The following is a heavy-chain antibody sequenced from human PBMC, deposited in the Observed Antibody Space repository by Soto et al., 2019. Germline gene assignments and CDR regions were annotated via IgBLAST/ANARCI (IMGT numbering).Heavy chain of an antibody. CDR1: AFTFSTYT. CDR3: ARALGGYCTSTTCYDAFDI. V-gene: IGHV3-21*01. D-gene: IGHD2-2*01. Sequence: GGSLRLSCAASAFTFSTYTMNWVRQAPGKGLEWVSSISSSSSFIYYADSLKGRFTISRDNAKNSLYLQMNSLRAEDTAVYYCARALGGYCTSTTCYDAFDIWGQGTLVTVSS. J-gene: IGHJ3*02. CDR2: ISSSSSFI.